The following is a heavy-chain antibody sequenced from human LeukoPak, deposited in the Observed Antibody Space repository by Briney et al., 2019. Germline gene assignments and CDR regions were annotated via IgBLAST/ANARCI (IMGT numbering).Heavy chain of an antibody. Sequence: PSETLSLTCAVYGGSFSDYYWKWIRQPPGKGLECIGEINHSGTTNYTPSLKSRVTISVDTSKNQFSLRLSAVTAADTAVYHCARGLRLPSRSSPAVPHVWGKGTTVTVSA. CDR1: GGSFSDYY. CDR2: INHSGTT. D-gene: IGHD2-2*01. J-gene: IGHJ6*04. V-gene: IGHV4-34*01. CDR3: ARGLRLPSRSSPAVPHV.